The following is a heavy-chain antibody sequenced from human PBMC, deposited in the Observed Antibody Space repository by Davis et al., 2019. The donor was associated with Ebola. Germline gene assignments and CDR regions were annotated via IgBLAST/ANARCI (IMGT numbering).Heavy chain of an antibody. CDR1: GFTFSNYW. CDR2: IKEDGSVK. D-gene: IGHD3-3*01. J-gene: IGHJ4*02. CDR3: VRGLYDFWSGYSLPPGY. Sequence: PGGSLRLSCAASGFTFSNYWMAWGRQAPGKGLEWVAHIKEDGSVKDYVDSVKGRFTISRDNAKKSVYLQMNSLRVEDTAVYYCVRGLYDFWSGYSLPPGYWGQGTLVTVSS. V-gene: IGHV3-7*03.